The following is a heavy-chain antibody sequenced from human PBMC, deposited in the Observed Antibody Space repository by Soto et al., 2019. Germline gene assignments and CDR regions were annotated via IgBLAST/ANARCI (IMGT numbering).Heavy chain of an antibody. J-gene: IGHJ5*02. CDR3: ARGGVDCSGGSCPYNWFDP. Sequence: QVQLVQSGAEVKKPGASVKVSCKASGYTFTSYGISWVRQAPGQGLEWMGWISAYNGDTNYPQKLQGRVTMTTDTSTSTAYMELRSLRPDDTAVYYCARGGVDCSGGSCPYNWFDPWGQGTLVTVSS. D-gene: IGHD2-15*01. V-gene: IGHV1-18*01. CDR1: GYTFTSYG. CDR2: ISAYNGDT.